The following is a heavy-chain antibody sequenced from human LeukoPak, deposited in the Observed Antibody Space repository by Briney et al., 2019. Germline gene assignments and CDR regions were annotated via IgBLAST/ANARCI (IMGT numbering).Heavy chain of an antibody. V-gene: IGHV3-30-3*01. CDR3: AKVKWKLIGYFDY. J-gene: IGHJ4*02. CDR1: GFTFSSYA. CDR2: ISYDGSNK. Sequence: GGSLRLSCAASGFTFSSYAMHWVRQAPGKGLEWVAVISYDGSNKYYADSVKGRFTISRDNFKNTLYLQMNSLRAEDTAVYFCAKVKWKLIGYFDYWGQGTLVTVSS. D-gene: IGHD1-20*01.